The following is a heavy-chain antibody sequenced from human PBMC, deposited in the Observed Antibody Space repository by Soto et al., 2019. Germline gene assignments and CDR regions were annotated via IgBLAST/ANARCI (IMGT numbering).Heavy chain of an antibody. Sequence: SQTLSLPCTVSGAALSSGGYFYTWVRPPPGKGLEWLGYIYYSGGTNYNPSIKSRVTISIDKSKSQFSLRLISVTAADTAVYYCTRERSDDNYFDPWGQGSLVTVSS. CDR1: GAALSSGGYF. V-gene: IGHV4-61*08. J-gene: IGHJ5*02. CDR2: IYYSGGT. CDR3: TRERSDDNYFDP.